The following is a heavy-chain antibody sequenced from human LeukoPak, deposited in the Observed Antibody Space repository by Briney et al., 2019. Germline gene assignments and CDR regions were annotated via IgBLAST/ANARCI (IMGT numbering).Heavy chain of an antibody. J-gene: IGHJ4*02. D-gene: IGHD5-24*01. V-gene: IGHV4-59*08. CDR2: IYYSGST. CDR1: GGSISSYY. Sequence: SETLSLTCTVSGGSISSYYWSWIRQPPGKGLEWIGYIYYSGSTNYNPSLKSRVTISVDTPKNQFSLKLSSVTAADTAVYYCARHGRDGYNYYFDYWGQGTLVTVSS. CDR3: ARHGRDGYNYYFDY.